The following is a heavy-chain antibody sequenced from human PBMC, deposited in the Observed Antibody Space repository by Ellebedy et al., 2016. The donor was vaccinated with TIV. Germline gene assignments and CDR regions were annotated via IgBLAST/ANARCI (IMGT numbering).Heavy chain of an antibody. Sequence: ASVKVSCKASGYTFTGYYMHWVRQAPGQGLEWMGWINPNSGGTNYAQKFQGRVTMTRETSISTAYMELSRLRSDDTAVYYCARDPFGYSYGPFDYWGQGTLVTVSS. CDR2: INPNSGGT. CDR3: ARDPFGYSYGPFDY. D-gene: IGHD5-18*01. J-gene: IGHJ4*02. V-gene: IGHV1-2*02. CDR1: GYTFTGYY.